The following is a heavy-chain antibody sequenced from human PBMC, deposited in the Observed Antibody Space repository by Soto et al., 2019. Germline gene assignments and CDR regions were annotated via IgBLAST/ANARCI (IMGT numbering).Heavy chain of an antibody. D-gene: IGHD1-26*01. J-gene: IGHJ4*02. CDR1: GFTFSSYG. CDR2: IWYDGSNK. V-gene: IGHV3-33*01. CDR3: ARVSEGGSYYGGLDY. Sequence: QVQLVESGGGVVQPGRSLRLSCAASGFTFSSYGMHWVRQAPGKGLEWVAVIWYDGSNKYYADSVKGRLTISRDNSKNTLYLEMNSLSAEDTAVYYCARVSEGGSYYGGLDYWGQGTLVIVSS.